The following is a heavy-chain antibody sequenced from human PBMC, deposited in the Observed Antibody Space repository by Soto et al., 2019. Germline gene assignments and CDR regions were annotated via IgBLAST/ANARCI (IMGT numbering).Heavy chain of an antibody. V-gene: IGHV1-69*02. D-gene: IGHD1-7*01. CDR2: IIPILGIA. J-gene: IGHJ5*02. Sequence: SVKVSCKASGGTFSSYTISWVQQAPGQGLEWMGRIIPILGIANYAQKFQGRVTITADKSTSTAYMELSSLRSEDTAVYYCARGIELRTGWFDPWGQGTLVTVPQ. CDR3: ARGIELRTGWFDP. CDR1: GGTFSSYT.